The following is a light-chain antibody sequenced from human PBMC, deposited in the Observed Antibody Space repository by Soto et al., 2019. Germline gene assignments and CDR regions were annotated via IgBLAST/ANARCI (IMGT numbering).Light chain of an antibody. CDR2: DTS. CDR3: LLSYSGARV. CDR1: TGAVTSGHY. J-gene: IGLJ2*01. Sequence: QTVVTQEPSLTVSPGRTVTLTCGSSTGAVTSGHYPYWFQQKPGHATRTLIYDTSNKHSWTPARFSGSLLGGKAALTLSGAQPEDEAEYYCLLSYSGARVFGGGTKLTVL. V-gene: IGLV7-46*01.